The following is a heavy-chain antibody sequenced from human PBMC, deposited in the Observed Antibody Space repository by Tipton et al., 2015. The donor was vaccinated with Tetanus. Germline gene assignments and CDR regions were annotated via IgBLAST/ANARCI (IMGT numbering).Heavy chain of an antibody. CDR3: AKNPGGYGEYCFVF. D-gene: IGHD5-12*01. CDR2: ISWNSGSI. J-gene: IGHJ4*02. CDR1: GFTFDDYA. Sequence: SLRLSCAASGFTFDDYAMHWVRQAPGKGLEWVSGISWNSGSIGYADSVKGRFTISRDNAKNSLYLQMNSLRAEDTALYYCAKNPGGYGEYCFVFWGQGTLVTGSS. V-gene: IGHV3-9*01.